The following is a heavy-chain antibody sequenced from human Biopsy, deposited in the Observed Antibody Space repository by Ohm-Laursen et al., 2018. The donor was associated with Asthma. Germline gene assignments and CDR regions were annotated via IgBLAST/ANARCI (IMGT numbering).Heavy chain of an antibody. CDR3: AKEVFPGWELRRGPDS. CDR1: GFSFSNYG. J-gene: IGHJ4*02. CDR2: ISFDGTNR. V-gene: IGHV3-30*18. D-gene: IGHD1-26*01. Sequence: SLRLSCVVSGFSFSNYGMHWVRQAPGKGLDWVAVISFDGTNRNYTDSVKGRFTISRDNSRNTLHLEMNSLRAEDTAVYFCAKEVFPGWELRRGPDSWGQGTLVTVSS.